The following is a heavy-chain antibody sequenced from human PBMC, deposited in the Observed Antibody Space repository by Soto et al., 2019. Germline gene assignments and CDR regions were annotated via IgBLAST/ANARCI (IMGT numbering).Heavy chain of an antibody. CDR1: GFTFSSYG. D-gene: IGHD2-15*01. V-gene: IGHV3-33*01. Sequence: PGGSLRLSCAASGFTFSSYGMHWVRQAPGKGLEWVAVIWYDGSNKYYADSVKGRFTTSRDNSKNTLYLQMNSLRAEDTAVYYCASTVVAAALDYWGQGTLVTVSS. CDR2: IWYDGSNK. J-gene: IGHJ4*02. CDR3: ASTVVAAALDY.